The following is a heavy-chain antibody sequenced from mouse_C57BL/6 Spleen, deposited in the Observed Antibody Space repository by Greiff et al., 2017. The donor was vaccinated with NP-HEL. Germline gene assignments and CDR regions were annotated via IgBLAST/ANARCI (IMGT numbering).Heavy chain of an antibody. Sequence: EVKLVESGGGLVKPGGSLKLSCAASGFTFSSYAMSWVRQTPEKRLEWVATISDGGSYTYYPDNVKGRFTISRDNAKNNLYLQMSHLKSEDTAMYYCARIRDYYSNYLYYFDYWGQGTTLTVSS. CDR1: GFTFSSYA. J-gene: IGHJ2*01. CDR2: ISDGGSYT. CDR3: ARIRDYYSNYLYYFDY. D-gene: IGHD2-5*01. V-gene: IGHV5-4*03.